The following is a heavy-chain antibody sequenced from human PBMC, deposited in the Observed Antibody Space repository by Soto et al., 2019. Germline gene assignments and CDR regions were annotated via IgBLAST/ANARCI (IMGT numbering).Heavy chain of an antibody. CDR1: GGSISSSYW. J-gene: IGHJ4*02. CDR2: IYHSGST. D-gene: IGHD3-3*01. V-gene: IGHV4-4*02. Sequence: QVQLQESGPGLVTPSGTLSLTCAVSGGSISSSYWWNWVRQPPGKGLEWIGKIYHSGSTNYNPSLKNRVTISVDKSNNQFSLRLSSVTAADTAVYFCVTSLNYDFWRDGGRHYYFDYWGQVTLVTVSS. CDR3: VTSLNYDFWRDGGRHYYFDY.